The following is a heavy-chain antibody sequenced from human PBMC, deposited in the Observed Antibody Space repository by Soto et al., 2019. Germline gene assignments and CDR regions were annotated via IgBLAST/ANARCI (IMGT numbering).Heavy chain of an antibody. D-gene: IGHD3-10*01. CDR3: ARDEFAGHFDY. CDR2: ISYDGINK. Sequence: SGGSLRLSCSASGVSFSGYAVHWVRRAPGKGLEWVALISYDGINKHYADSVKGRFTISRDNSKNTVYLQMDSLRGEDTAVYYCARDEFAGHFDYWDQGTLVTVSS. J-gene: IGHJ4*02. CDR1: GVSFSGYA. V-gene: IGHV3-30-3*01.